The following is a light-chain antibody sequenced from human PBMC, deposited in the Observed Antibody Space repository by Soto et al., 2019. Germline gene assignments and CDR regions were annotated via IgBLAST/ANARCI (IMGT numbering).Light chain of an antibody. CDR2: VSSDGSH. Sequence: QSVLTQTPSASASLGASVKLTCILSSGHSSNAIVWHQQQPERGPRYLMKVSSDGSHSKGDGIPDRFSGSSSGAERYLTISSLQSEDEADYYCQTWGTGIWVFGGGTKLTVL. CDR3: QTWGTGIWV. V-gene: IGLV4-69*01. CDR1: SGHSSNA. J-gene: IGLJ3*02.